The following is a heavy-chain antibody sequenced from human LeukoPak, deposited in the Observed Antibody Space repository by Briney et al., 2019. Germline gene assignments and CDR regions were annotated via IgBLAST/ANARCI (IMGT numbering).Heavy chain of an antibody. Sequence: SETLSLTCTVSGGSISSSSYYWGWIRQPPGKGLEWIGSIYYSGSTYYNPSLRSRVTISVDTSKNQFSLKLSSVTAADTAVYYCARLPSSYSGYDGGYWGQGTLVTVSS. CDR3: ARLPSSYSGYDGGY. CDR2: IYYSGST. J-gene: IGHJ4*02. D-gene: IGHD5-12*01. CDR1: GGSISSSSYY. V-gene: IGHV4-39*01.